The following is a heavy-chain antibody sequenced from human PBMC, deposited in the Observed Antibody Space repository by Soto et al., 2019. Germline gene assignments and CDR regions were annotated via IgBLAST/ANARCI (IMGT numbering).Heavy chain of an antibody. V-gene: IGHV3-23*01. CDR3: AKVGGSTLANYFRS. D-gene: IGHD1-26*01. CDR1: GFTFTSYA. CDR2: IRSGGGDT. Sequence: ELQLLESGGDLVQPGGSLRLSCAASGFTFTSYAMNWVRQAPGKGLEWVSAIRSGGGDTYYADAVKGRFTISRDTSKNTLYLQMNSLRVEDTAVYYCAKVGGSTLANYFRSWGQGTLVTVSS. J-gene: IGHJ4*02.